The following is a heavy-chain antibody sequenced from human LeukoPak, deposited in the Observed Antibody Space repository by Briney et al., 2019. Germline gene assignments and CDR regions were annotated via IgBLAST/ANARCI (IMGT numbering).Heavy chain of an antibody. J-gene: IGHJ4*02. D-gene: IGHD1-26*01. V-gene: IGHV3-30*18. CDR1: GFTFSSYG. CDR2: ISYDGSNK. CDR3: AKDDQVRGSYLTILNY. Sequence: GGSLRLSCAASGFTFSSYGMHWVRQAPGKGLEWVAVISYDGSNKYYADSVKGRFTISRDNSKSTLYLQMNSLRAEDTAVYYCAKDDQVRGSYLTILNYWGQGTLVTVSS.